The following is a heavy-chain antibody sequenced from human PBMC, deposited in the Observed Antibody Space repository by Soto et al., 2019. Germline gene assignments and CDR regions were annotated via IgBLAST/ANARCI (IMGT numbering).Heavy chain of an antibody. CDR3: AKALGAFWSGYNANYGMDV. D-gene: IGHD3-3*01. J-gene: IGHJ6*02. Sequence: PGGSLRLSCAASGFTFSSYGMHWVRQAPGKGLEWVAVISYDGSNKYYADSVKGRFTISRDNSKNTLYLQMNSLRAEDTAVYYCAKALGAFWSGYNANYGMDVWGQGTTVTVSS. CDR1: GFTFSSYG. V-gene: IGHV3-30*18. CDR2: ISYDGSNK.